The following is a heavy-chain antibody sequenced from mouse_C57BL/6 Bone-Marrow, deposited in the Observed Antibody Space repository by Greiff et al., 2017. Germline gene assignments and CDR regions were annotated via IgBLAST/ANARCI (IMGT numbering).Heavy chain of an antibody. V-gene: IGHV1-4*01. CDR3: AREGDYSNCYWYFDV. J-gene: IGHJ1*03. CDR2: INPSSGYT. CDR1: GYTFTSYT. D-gene: IGHD2-5*01. Sequence: QVQLQQSGAELARPGASVKMSCKASGYTFTSYTMHWVKQRPGQGLEWIGYINPSSGYTKYNQKFKDKATLTADKSSSTAYMQLSSLTSEDSAVYDCAREGDYSNCYWYFDVWGTGTTVTVSS.